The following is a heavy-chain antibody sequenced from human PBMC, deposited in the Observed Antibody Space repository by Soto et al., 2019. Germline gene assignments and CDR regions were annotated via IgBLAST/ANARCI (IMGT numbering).Heavy chain of an antibody. CDR2: ISGSGGST. D-gene: IGHD3-22*01. V-gene: IGHV3-23*01. Sequence: EVQLLESGGDLVQPGGSLRLSCAASGFTFSSYAMTWVRQAPGKGLEWVSGISGSGGSTYYADSVKGRFTISRDNSKNTMYLQMNSLRAEDTAVYYCAKGVRSYYYYGMDVWGQGTTVTASS. CDR1: GFTFSSYA. CDR3: AKGVRSYYYYGMDV. J-gene: IGHJ6*02.